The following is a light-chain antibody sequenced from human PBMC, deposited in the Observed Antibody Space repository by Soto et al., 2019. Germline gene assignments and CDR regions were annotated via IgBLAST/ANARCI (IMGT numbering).Light chain of an antibody. Sequence: EIVLAQSPGPLSLSPGERATLSCRASQSISSSFLAGYQQRPGQSPRLIIYGASSRATGIPDRFSGSGSGTDFTLTISRLDLEDSAFYYCHQYVTSSWTFDQGTKVDIK. CDR1: QSISSSF. CDR2: GAS. CDR3: HQYVTSSWT. J-gene: IGKJ1*01. V-gene: IGKV3-20*01.